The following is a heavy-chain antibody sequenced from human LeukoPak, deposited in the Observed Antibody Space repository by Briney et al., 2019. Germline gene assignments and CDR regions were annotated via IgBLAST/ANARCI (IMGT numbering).Heavy chain of an antibody. CDR3: AKGSPFSSSWYFDY. CDR1: GFTFSSHD. Sequence: GGSLRLSCAASGFTFSSHDMSWVRQAPGKGLEWVSAIRSGGGSSFYADSVKGRFTISRDNPKNTLYLQMNSLRAEDTAVYYCAKGSPFSSSWYFDYWAQGTLVTISS. V-gene: IGHV3-23*01. D-gene: IGHD6-13*01. CDR2: IRSGGGSS. J-gene: IGHJ4*02.